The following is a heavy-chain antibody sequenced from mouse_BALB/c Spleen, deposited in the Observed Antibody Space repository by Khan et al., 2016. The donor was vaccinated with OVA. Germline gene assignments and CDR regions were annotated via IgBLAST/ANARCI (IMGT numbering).Heavy chain of an antibody. J-gene: IGHJ3*01. Sequence: EVELVESGGGLVQPGGSRKLACAASGFTFSSFGMHWVRQAPEKGLEWVAYISSDSITLYYADTVKGRFTIFSDNPRNTLFLQMTSLRSEDTAIYYCARGNWAWFAYWGQGTLVTVAA. D-gene: IGHD4-1*01. CDR1: GFTFSSFG. CDR2: ISSDSITL. V-gene: IGHV5-17*02. CDR3: ARGNWAWFAY.